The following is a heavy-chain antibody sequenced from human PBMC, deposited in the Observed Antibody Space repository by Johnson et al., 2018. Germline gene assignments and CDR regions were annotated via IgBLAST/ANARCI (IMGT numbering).Heavy chain of an antibody. Sequence: VQLVQSGGGLVQPGGSLRLSCAASGFTFSSYAMSWVRQAPGKGLEWVSALSESGGVTFYADSVKGRFTISRDNSKNTGFRQMSSLRADDTAVYYCAAFLPGSYMAYRQYWGQGTLVTVSS. V-gene: IGHV3-23*04. D-gene: IGHD1-26*01. J-gene: IGHJ1*01. CDR3: AAFLPGSYMAYRQY. CDR2: LSESGGVT. CDR1: GFTFSSYA.